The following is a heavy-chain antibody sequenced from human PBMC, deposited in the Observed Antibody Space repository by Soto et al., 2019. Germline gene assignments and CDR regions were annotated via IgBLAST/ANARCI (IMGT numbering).Heavy chain of an antibody. D-gene: IGHD1-26*01. CDR3: ARGRMQSGSYYTTGSWFDP. Sequence: SETLSLTCAVYGGSFSGYYWSWIRQPPGKGLGWIGEINHSGSTNYNPSLKSRVTISVDTSKNQFSLKLSSVTAADTAVYYCARGRMQSGSYYTTGSWFDPWGQGTLVTVSS. CDR1: GGSFSGYY. J-gene: IGHJ5*02. CDR2: INHSGST. V-gene: IGHV4-34*01.